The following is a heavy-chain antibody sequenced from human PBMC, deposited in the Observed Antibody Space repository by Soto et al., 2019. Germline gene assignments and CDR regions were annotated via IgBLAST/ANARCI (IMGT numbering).Heavy chain of an antibody. Sequence: PGESLKISCKGSGYSFTSYWISWVRQMPGKGLEWMGRIDPSDSYTNYSPSFQGHVTISADKSISTAYLQWSSLKASDTAMYYCARHQDYGSGPGWFDPWGQGTLVTVSS. CDR2: IDPSDSYT. J-gene: IGHJ5*02. CDR1: GYSFTSYW. V-gene: IGHV5-10-1*01. CDR3: ARHQDYGSGPGWFDP. D-gene: IGHD3-10*01.